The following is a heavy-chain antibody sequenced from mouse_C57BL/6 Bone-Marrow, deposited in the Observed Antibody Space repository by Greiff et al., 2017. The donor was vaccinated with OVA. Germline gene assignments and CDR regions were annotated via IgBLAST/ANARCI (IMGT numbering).Heavy chain of an antibody. D-gene: IGHD1-1*01. CDR3: ASAYCDGSVWYFGG. CDR2: IYPGNGST. J-gene: IGHJ1*03. CDR1: GYTFTSYW. Sequence: QVQLQQSGAELVKPGASVKMSCKASGYTFTSYWITWVKQRPGQGLEWIGDIYPGNGSTNYNEKFKSKATLTVDTSSSTAYMQLSSLTSEDSAVSYCASAYCDGSVWYFGGWGTGTTVTVSS. V-gene: IGHV1-55*01.